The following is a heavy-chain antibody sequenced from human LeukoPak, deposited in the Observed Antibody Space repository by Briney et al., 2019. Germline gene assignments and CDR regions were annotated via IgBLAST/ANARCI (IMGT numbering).Heavy chain of an antibody. CDR3: ARFPNDRHYDPKPKGFDP. Sequence: SETLSLTCTVSGGSISSSSYYWGWIRQPPGKGLEWIGSIYYSGSTYYNPSLKSRVTISVDTSKNQFSLKLSSVTAADTAVYYCARFPNDRHYDPKPKGFDPWGQGTLVTVSS. CDR2: IYYSGST. V-gene: IGHV4-39*07. CDR1: GGSISSSSYY. J-gene: IGHJ5*02. D-gene: IGHD3-3*01.